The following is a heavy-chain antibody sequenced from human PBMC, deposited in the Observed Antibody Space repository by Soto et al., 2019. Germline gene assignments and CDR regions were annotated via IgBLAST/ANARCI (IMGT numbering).Heavy chain of an antibody. CDR3: VRGGGTIDY. V-gene: IGHV1-46*01. Sequence: QVQLVQSGGEVKKSGASVKVSCKASGYMFVNYAVYWVRQAPGQGLEWVGIISPRDGTTIYALKFQGRVTMTRDTSTRTLYMEMNSMRYEDTAVYYCVRGGGTIDYWGQGTLVTVSS. CDR1: GYMFVNYA. J-gene: IGHJ4*02. CDR2: ISPRDGTT.